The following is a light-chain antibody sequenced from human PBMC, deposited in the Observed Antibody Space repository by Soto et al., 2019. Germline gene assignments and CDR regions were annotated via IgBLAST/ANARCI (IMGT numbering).Light chain of an antibody. Sequence: EIVLTQSPGTLSLSPGERATLSCRASQSVSSGYLAWYQQKPGQAPRLLIYGASSRATGIPDRFSGSGSGTDFTLTISRLEPEDFAVCSCQQYGSSPPFGGGTKVEIK. CDR2: GAS. V-gene: IGKV3-20*01. CDR3: QQYGSSPP. CDR1: QSVSSGY. J-gene: IGKJ4*01.